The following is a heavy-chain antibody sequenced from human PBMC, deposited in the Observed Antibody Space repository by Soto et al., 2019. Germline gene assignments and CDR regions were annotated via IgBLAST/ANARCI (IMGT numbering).Heavy chain of an antibody. Sequence: QVQLQESGPGLVKPSETLSLTCTVSGGSISSYYWSWIRQPPGKGLEWIGYIYYSGSTNYNPSLKSRVTISVDTSKNQFSLKLSSVTAADTAVYYCARHWGGYDLNFDYWGQGTLVTVSS. V-gene: IGHV4-59*08. J-gene: IGHJ4*02. CDR3: ARHWGGYDLNFDY. CDR1: GGSISSYY. CDR2: IYYSGST. D-gene: IGHD5-12*01.